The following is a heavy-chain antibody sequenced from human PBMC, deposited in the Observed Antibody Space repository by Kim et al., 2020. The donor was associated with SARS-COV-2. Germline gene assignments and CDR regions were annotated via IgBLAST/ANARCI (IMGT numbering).Heavy chain of an antibody. V-gene: IGHV4-59*08. Sequence: SETLSLTCTVSGGSVSSYYWSWIRQPPGKGLEWVGYIFNIGSTKYNPSLQSRVTISIDTSKNQFSLKLTSMTAADTAVYYCARTTIFGIYYFDYWGQGTLVTVSS. CDR2: IFNIGST. CDR3: ARTTIFGIYYFDY. CDR1: GGSVSSYY. D-gene: IGHD3-3*01. J-gene: IGHJ4*02.